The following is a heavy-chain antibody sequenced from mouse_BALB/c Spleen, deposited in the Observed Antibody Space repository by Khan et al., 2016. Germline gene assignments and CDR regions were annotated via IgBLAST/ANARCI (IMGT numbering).Heavy chain of an antibody. D-gene: IGHD2-4*01. CDR1: GFSLTGYG. CDR3: ARVIYCDAGVFAY. Sequence: QVQLKESGPGLVAPSQSLSITCTVSGFSLTGYGVHWVRQPPGKGLEWLGMIWGDGSTDYNSALKSRLSISKDNSKSQVFLKMNSLQTDDTARYYCARVIYCDAGVFAYWGQGTLVTVAA. J-gene: IGHJ3*01. V-gene: IGHV2-6-7*01. CDR2: IWGDGST.